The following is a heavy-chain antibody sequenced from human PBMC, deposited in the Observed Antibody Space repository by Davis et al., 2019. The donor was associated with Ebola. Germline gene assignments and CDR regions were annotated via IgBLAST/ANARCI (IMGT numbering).Heavy chain of an antibody. CDR2: ISSSSSYI. D-gene: IGHD2-8*01. J-gene: IGHJ5*02. CDR3: ARRVISVLYAGWFDP. Sequence: GGSLRLSCAASGFTFSSYSMNWVRQAPGKGLEWVSSISSSSSYIYYADSVKGRFTISRDNAKNSLYLQMNSLRAEDTAVYYCARRVISVLYAGWFDPWGQGTLVTVSS. V-gene: IGHV3-21*01. CDR1: GFTFSSYS.